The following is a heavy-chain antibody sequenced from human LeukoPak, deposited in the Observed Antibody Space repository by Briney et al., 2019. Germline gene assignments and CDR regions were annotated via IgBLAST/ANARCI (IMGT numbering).Heavy chain of an antibody. V-gene: IGHV3-21*01. D-gene: IGHD2-21*02. Sequence: ISSGATYIYYADSLRGRFTISRDSAMDSVSLQMDSLRAEDTAVYYCTRGRRFCGGDCHSWFDSWGQGTLVTVSS. CDR3: TRGRRFCGGDCHSWFDS. J-gene: IGHJ5*01. CDR2: ISSGATYI.